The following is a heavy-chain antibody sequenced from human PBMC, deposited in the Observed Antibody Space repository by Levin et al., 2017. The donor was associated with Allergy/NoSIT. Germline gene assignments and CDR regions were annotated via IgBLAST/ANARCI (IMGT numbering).Heavy chain of an antibody. Sequence: LRLSCAVSGGSISSGGYSWSWIRQPPGKGLEWIGNIYLSGSTYYNPSLKSRVTISVDRSKNQFSLNLSSVTAADTAVYSCARVAGYSYGYYFDYWGQGTLVTVSS. D-gene: IGHD5-18*01. V-gene: IGHV4-30-2*01. CDR1: GGSISSGGYS. J-gene: IGHJ4*02. CDR2: IYLSGST. CDR3: ARVAGYSYGYYFDY.